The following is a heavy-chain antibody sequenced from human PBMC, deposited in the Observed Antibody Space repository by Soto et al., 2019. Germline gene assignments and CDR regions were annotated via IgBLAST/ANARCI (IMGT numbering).Heavy chain of an antibody. CDR2: IKEDGSEK. Sequence: EVQLVESGGGLVQPGGSLRLSCAASGFTLSSFWMSWVRQAPGKGLEWVASIKEDGSEKTYVDSVKGRFSISRDTAKNALYLQMNSLRAEDAAVYYCASYRTMGCWGQGTSVTVSS. V-gene: IGHV3-7*03. CDR1: GFTLSSFW. CDR3: ASYRTMGC. D-gene: IGHD1-26*01. J-gene: IGHJ4*02.